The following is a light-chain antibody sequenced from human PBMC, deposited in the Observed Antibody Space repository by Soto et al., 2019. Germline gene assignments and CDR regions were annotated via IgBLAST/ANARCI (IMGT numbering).Light chain of an antibody. CDR1: QSVSSSY. Sequence: EIVLTQSPGTLSLSPGERATLSCRASQSVSSSYLAWYQQKPGQAPRLLIYGASSRTTGIPDRFSGRGSGTNFTLTISRLEPEAFAVYYCQQYGRSRTFGQGTKVEIK. J-gene: IGKJ1*01. V-gene: IGKV3-20*01. CDR3: QQYGRSRT. CDR2: GAS.